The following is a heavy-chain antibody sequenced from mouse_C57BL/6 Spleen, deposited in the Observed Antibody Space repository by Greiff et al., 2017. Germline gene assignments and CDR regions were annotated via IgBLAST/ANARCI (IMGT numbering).Heavy chain of an antibody. Sequence: QVQLKQSGAKLVKPGASVKISCKASGYAFSSYWMNWVKQRPGKGLEWIGQIYPGDGDTNYNGKFKGKATLTADKSSITAYMQLSSLTSEDSSVYFCAPVVGGTGYFDYWGKGTTLTVSS. V-gene: IGHV1-80*01. CDR2: IYPGDGDT. D-gene: IGHD1-1*01. CDR1: GYAFSSYW. CDR3: APVVGGTGYFDY. J-gene: IGHJ2*01.